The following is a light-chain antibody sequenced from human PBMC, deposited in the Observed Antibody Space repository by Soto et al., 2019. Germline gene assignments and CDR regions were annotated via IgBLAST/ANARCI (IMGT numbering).Light chain of an antibody. J-gene: IGKJ1*01. Sequence: AIQMTQSPSSLSASVGDTVTITCRASQDIRNDLGWYQQRPGKPPKLLVYSASNLQSGVPSRFSGSGSGTHFTLTISSLQAEDFATYYCLQDYNYPWTFGQGTKVEIK. CDR2: SAS. CDR3: LQDYNYPWT. CDR1: QDIRND. V-gene: IGKV1-6*01.